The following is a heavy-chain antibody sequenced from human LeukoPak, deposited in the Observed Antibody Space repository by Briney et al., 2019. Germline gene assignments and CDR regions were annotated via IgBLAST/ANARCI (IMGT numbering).Heavy chain of an antibody. D-gene: IGHD3-10*01. Sequence: PGGSLRLSCAASGFTFSGSAMHWVRQASGKGLEWVGRIKSKANNYATAYAASVTGRFTISRDDSKNTAYLQMNSLKTEDTAVYYCTFGSGSSDWGQGTLVTVSS. V-gene: IGHV3-73*01. CDR3: TFGSGSSD. CDR1: GFTFSGSA. CDR2: IKSKANNYAT. J-gene: IGHJ1*01.